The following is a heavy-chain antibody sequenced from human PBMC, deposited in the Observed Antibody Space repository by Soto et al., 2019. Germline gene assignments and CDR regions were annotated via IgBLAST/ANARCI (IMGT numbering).Heavy chain of an antibody. Sequence: QVQLVQSGAAVKKPGSSVKVSCKASGPTFSSYAINWVRQAPGKGLEWMGGIISMCGPPKYAQSVHGRVTITADESTTTVYMDLSSLRSEDTAVYYCVKVTSMVRGVIDNWFDPWGQGTLVTVSS. V-gene: IGHV1-69*01. J-gene: IGHJ5*02. D-gene: IGHD3-10*01. CDR2: IISMCGPP. CDR1: GPTFSSYA. CDR3: VKVTSMVRGVIDNWFDP.